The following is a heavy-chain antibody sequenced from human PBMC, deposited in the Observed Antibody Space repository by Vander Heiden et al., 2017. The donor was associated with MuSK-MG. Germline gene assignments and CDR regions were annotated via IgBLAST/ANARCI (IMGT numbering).Heavy chain of an antibody. Sequence: QVQLVESGGGLVKPGGSLRLSCEASGFTFSAYYMSWIRQAPGKGLEWVSYISGSGSTIYYADSVKGRFTISRDNAKNSLYLQMNSLRAEDTAVYYCARAGDSSGWYRLGFDCWGQGTLVTVSS. CDR3: ARAGDSSGWYRLGFDC. D-gene: IGHD6-19*01. J-gene: IGHJ4*02. V-gene: IGHV3-11*04. CDR1: GFTFSAYY. CDR2: ISGSGSTI.